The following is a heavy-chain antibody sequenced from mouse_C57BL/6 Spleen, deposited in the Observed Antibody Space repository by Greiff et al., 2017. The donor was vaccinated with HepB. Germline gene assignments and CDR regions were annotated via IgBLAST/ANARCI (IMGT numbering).Heavy chain of an antibody. Sequence: VQLKESGAELVKPGASVKLSCTASGFNIKDYYMHWVKQRTEQGLEWIGRIDPEDGETKYAPKFQGKATITADTSSNTAYLQLSSLTSEDTAVYYCARGGYYDYDGGYYYAMDYWGQGTSVTVSS. CDR3: ARGGYYDYDGGYYYAMDY. D-gene: IGHD2-4*01. V-gene: IGHV14-2*01. CDR2: IDPEDGET. J-gene: IGHJ4*01. CDR1: GFNIKDYY.